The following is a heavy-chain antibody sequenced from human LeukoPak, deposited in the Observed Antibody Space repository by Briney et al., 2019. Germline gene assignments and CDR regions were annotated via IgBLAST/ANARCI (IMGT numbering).Heavy chain of an antibody. V-gene: IGHV3-23*01. J-gene: IGHJ4*02. D-gene: IGHD1-26*01. CDR3: ARGVLGSTSTY. CDR1: GFTFSSYA. CDR2: ISGSGGST. Sequence: GGSLRLSCAASGFTFSSYAMSWVRQAPGKGLEWVSAISGSGGSTYYADSVKGRFTISRDNSRNTLYLQMNSLRAEDTAVYYCARGVLGSTSTYWGQGTLVTVSS.